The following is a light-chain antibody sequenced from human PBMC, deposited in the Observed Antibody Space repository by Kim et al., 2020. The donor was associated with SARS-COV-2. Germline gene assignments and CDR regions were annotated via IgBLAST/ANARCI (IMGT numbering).Light chain of an antibody. CDR3: QQRYSSPPLT. V-gene: IGKV3-11*01. Sequence: CPGERATLSCRASQSVTHLLAWYHQTRGQAPRLLICDAANRATGIPAGFSGSGSGTDFNLTINSLEPEVFAVYYCQQRYSSPPLTFGGGTKLEI. J-gene: IGKJ4*01. CDR1: QSVTHL. CDR2: DAA.